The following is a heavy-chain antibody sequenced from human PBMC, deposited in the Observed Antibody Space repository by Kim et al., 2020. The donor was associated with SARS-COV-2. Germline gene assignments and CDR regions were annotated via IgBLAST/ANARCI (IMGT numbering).Heavy chain of an antibody. J-gene: IGHJ3*02. CDR2: IYYSGST. CDR1: GGSISSSSYY. Sequence: SETLSLTCTVSGGSISSSSYYWGWIRQPPGKGLEWIGSIYYSGSTYYNPSLKSRVTISVDTSKNQFSLKLSSVTAADTAVYYCASGVRGFTMIHAFDIWGQGTMVTVSS. V-gene: IGHV4-39*01. CDR3: ASGVRGFTMIHAFDI. D-gene: IGHD3-22*01.